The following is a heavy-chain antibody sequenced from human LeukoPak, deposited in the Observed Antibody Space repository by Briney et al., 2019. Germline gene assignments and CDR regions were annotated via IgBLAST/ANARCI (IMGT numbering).Heavy chain of an antibody. CDR1: GFTVSSNY. J-gene: IGHJ6*02. Sequence: GGSLRLSCAASGFTVSSNYMSWVRQAPGKGLEWVSVIYSGGSTYYADSVKGRFTISRDNSKNTLYLQMNSLRADDTAVYYCAREAVMPVAPVKIGTSDRPLYEYYGLDVWGQGTTVTVSS. D-gene: IGHD1/OR15-1a*01. CDR2: IYSGGST. CDR3: AREAVMPVAPVKIGTSDRPLYEYYGLDV. V-gene: IGHV3-53*01.